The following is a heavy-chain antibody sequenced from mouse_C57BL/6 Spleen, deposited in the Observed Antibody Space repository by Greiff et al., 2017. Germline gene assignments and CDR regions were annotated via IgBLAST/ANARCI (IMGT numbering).Heavy chain of an antibody. CDR1: GYTFTDYY. D-gene: IGHD2-4*01. V-gene: IGHV1-76*01. CDR2: IYPGSGNT. CDR3: ARSGDYEAWFAY. J-gene: IGHJ3*01. Sequence: VQLQQSGAELVRPGASVKLSCKASGYTFTDYYINWVKQRPGQGLEWIARIYPGSGNTYYNEKFKGKATLTAEKSSSTAYMQLSSLTSEDSAVYFCARSGDYEAWFAYWGQGTLVTVSA.